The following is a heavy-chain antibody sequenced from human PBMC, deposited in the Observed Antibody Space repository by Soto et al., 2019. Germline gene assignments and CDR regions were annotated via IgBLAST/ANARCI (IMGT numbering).Heavy chain of an antibody. J-gene: IGHJ2*01. Sequence: EVQLLESGGGLVQPGGSLRLSCAASGFTFSSYAMSGVRQAPGKGLEWVSAISGSGDSTYYADSVKGRFTISRDNSKNTQYLQMNSLRAEDTAVYYCAKRTVGWYFDLWGRGTLVTVSS. V-gene: IGHV3-23*01. CDR2: ISGSGDST. CDR1: GFTFSSYA. D-gene: IGHD4-17*01. CDR3: AKRTVGWYFDL.